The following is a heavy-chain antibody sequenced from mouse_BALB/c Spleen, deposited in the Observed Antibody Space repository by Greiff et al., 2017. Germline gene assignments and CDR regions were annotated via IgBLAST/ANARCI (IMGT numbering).Heavy chain of an antibody. J-gene: IGHJ3*01. CDR2: IWAGGST. CDR3: ARERDLGYSAWFAY. Sequence: VMLVESGPGLVAPSQSLSITCTVSGFSLTSYGVHWVRQPPGKGLEWLGVIWAGGSTNYNSALMSRLSISKDNSKSQVFLKMNSLQTDDTAMYYCARERDLGYSAWFAYWGQGTLVTVSA. D-gene: IGHD2-2*01. V-gene: IGHV2-9*02. CDR1: GFSLTSYG.